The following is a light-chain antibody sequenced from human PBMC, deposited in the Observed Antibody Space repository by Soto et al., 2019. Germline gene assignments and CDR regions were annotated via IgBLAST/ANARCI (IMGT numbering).Light chain of an antibody. CDR2: EDT. CDR1: NSDIENYNL. Sequence: QSALTQSASVSGSPGQSITISCTGTNSDIENYNLVSWYQQHPDKAPKLIIFEDTKRPSGVSNRFSGSKSGNTASLTISGLQAEDEANYYCCSYAGSSTVIFGGGTKVTVL. J-gene: IGLJ2*01. CDR3: CSYAGSSTVI. V-gene: IGLV2-23*01.